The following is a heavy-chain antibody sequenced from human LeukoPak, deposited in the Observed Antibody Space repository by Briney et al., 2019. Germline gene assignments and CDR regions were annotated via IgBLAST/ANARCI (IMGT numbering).Heavy chain of an antibody. J-gene: IGHJ4*02. CDR3: AKGTTVVTPPYFDY. Sequence: GGFLRLSCAASGFTFSSYSMNWVRQAPGKGLEWVSGISWNSGSIGYADSVKGRFTISRDNAKNSLYLQMNSLRAEDTALYYCAKGTTVVTPPYFDYWGQGTLVTVSS. CDR1: GFTFSSYS. D-gene: IGHD4-23*01. V-gene: IGHV3-9*01. CDR2: ISWNSGSI.